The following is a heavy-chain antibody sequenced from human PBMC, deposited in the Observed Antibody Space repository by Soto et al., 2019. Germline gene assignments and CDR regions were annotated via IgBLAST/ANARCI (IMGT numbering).Heavy chain of an antibody. D-gene: IGHD3-9*01. V-gene: IGHV3-23*01. CDR3: ATSFRYFDN. CDR1: VFTPTTTP. J-gene: IGHJ4*02. CDR2: VSGAASHT. Sequence: PGWSLRLSCAGSVFTPTTTPLSWVRQPPGKGLEWVATVSGAASHTYYVDSVRGRFFISRDNSKNTVTLQMNNLTVDDTAVYYCATSFRYFDNWGQGTRVTVSS.